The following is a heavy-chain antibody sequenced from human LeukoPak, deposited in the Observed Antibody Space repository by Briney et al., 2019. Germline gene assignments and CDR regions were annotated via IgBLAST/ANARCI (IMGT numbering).Heavy chain of an antibody. J-gene: IGHJ4*02. CDR1: GGSISSSSYY. D-gene: IGHD3-10*01. Sequence: SETLSLTCTVSGGSISSSSYYWGWIRQPPGTGLAWIGSIYYSGSTYYNPSLKSRVTISVDTSKNQFSLKLSSVTAADTAVYYCARGVNIRPYYYGSGSYRPRGPGHFDYWGQGTLVTVSS. V-gene: IGHV4-39*01. CDR2: IYYSGST. CDR3: ARGVNIRPYYYGSGSYRPRGPGHFDY.